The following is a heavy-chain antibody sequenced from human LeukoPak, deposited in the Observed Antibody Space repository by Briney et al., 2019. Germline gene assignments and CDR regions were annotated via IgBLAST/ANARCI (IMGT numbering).Heavy chain of an antibody. Sequence: ASVKVSCKASGYTFTGYYMHWARQAPGQGLEWMGWINPNSGGTNCAQKFQGRVTMTRDTSISTAYMELSRLRSDDTAVYYCARVGGATVTTDYYYYGMDVWGQGTTVTVSS. CDR2: INPNSGGT. CDR1: GYTFTGYY. D-gene: IGHD4-17*01. J-gene: IGHJ6*02. V-gene: IGHV1-2*02. CDR3: ARVGGATVTTDYYYYGMDV.